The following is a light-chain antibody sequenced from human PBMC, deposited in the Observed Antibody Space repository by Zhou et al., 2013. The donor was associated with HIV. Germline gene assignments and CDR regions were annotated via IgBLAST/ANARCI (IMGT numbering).Light chain of an antibody. CDR3: QQSYSVPLT. CDR1: QSISSW. Sequence: DIQMTQSPSTLSASIGDRVTITCRASQSISSWLAWYQQKAGKAPKLLIYKASSLESGVPSRFSGSGSGTEFTLTISSLQPEDFATYYCQQSYSVPLTFGQGTRLEIK. CDR2: KAS. J-gene: IGKJ5*01. V-gene: IGKV1-5*03.